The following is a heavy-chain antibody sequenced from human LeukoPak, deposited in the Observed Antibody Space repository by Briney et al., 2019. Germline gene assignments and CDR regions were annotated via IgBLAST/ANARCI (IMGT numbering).Heavy chain of an antibody. Sequence: ASVKVSCKASGYTFTSYGISWVRQAPGQGLEWVGWISAYNGNTNYAQKLQGRVTMTTDTSTSTAYMEPRSLRSDDTAVYYCARPNRDTAMVNYYYYMDVWGKGTTVTVSS. CDR3: ARPNRDTAMVNYYYYMDV. CDR2: ISAYNGNT. D-gene: IGHD5-18*01. J-gene: IGHJ6*03. CDR1: GYTFTSYG. V-gene: IGHV1-18*01.